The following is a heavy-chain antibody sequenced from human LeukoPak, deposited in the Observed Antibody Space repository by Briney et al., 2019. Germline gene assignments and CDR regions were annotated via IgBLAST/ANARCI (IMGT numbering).Heavy chain of an antibody. J-gene: IGHJ4*02. CDR2: ISAYNGNT. CDR1: GYAFTSYG. D-gene: IGHD5-12*01. Sequence: ASAKVSCKASGYAFTSYGISWVRQAPGQGLEWMGWISAYNGNTNYAQKLQGRVTMTTDASTTTAYMELRSLRSDDTAVYYCARDVGGCSAYDRALEYWGQGTLVTVSS. CDR3: ARDVGGCSAYDRALEY. V-gene: IGHV1-18*01.